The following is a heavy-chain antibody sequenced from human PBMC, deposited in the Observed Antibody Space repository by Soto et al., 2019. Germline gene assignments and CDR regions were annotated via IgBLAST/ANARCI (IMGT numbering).Heavy chain of an antibody. J-gene: IGHJ5*02. V-gene: IGHV3-30-3*01. D-gene: IGHD3-22*01. CDR1: GFTFSSYA. Sequence: QVQLVESGGGVVQPGRSLRLSCAASGFTFSSYAMHWVRQAPGKGLEWVAVISYDGSNKYYADSVKGRFTISRDNSKTTLYLQMTSLRAEDTAVYYCARDISHYYDSSGEGSFDPWGQGTLVTVSS. CDR3: ARDISHYYDSSGEGSFDP. CDR2: ISYDGSNK.